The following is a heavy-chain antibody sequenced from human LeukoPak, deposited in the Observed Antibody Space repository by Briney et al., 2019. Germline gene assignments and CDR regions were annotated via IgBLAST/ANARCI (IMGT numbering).Heavy chain of an antibody. CDR2: INHSGST. J-gene: IGHJ6*02. Sequence: SETLSLTCAVYGGSFSGYYWSWIRQPPGKGLEWIGEINHSGSTNYNPSLKSRVTISVDTSKNQFSLKLSSVTAADTAVYYCARLRFGMPYYYYYGMDVWGQGTTVTVSS. D-gene: IGHD3-10*01. CDR1: GGSFSGYY. V-gene: IGHV4-34*01. CDR3: ARLRFGMPYYYYYGMDV.